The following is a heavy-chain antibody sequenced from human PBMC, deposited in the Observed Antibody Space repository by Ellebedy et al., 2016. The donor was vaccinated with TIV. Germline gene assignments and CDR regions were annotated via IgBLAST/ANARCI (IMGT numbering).Heavy chain of an antibody. CDR1: GASISSYY. CDR2: IYYNGNT. J-gene: IGHJ4*02. V-gene: IGHV4-59*01. CDR3: ARDRSGSWSYGRRYFDY. D-gene: IGHD6-25*01. Sequence: SETLSLXXTVSGASISSYYWSWIRQPPGKGLECIGYIYYNGNTNYNPSLKSRVTISVDTSKNQFSLKLSSVTAADTAVYYCARDRSGSWSYGRRYFDYWGQGTLVTVSS.